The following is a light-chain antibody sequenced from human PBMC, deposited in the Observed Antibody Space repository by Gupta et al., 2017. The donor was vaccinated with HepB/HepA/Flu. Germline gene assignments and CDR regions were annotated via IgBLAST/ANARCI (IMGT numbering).Light chain of an antibody. J-gene: IGLJ2*01. V-gene: IGLV3-21*03. Sequence: SYFLTPPPPASVAPGTTAKITREGNNIGRKSVHWYQQKPGQAPAVVVYDTSSRPSGIPDRFSGSNSENAATLTVSRVEAGDEADYYCQVWDSTTDHVVFGGGTKLTVL. CDR1: NIGRKS. CDR3: QVWDSTTDHVV. CDR2: DTS.